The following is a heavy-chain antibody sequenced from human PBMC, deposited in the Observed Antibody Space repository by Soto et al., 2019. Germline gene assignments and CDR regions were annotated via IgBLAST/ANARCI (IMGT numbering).Heavy chain of an antibody. Sequence: PSETLAHTCSVTGGSINTYCWSWIRQSAGKGLEWIGRVYTTGSTNYNPSLKSRVTISVDTSRNQFSLSLRSVTAAETAVYYWARDWNLICEVMAAMRCNVAPGGHRPLVT. D-gene: IGHD1-7*01. CDR2: VYTTGST. CDR1: GGSINTYC. J-gene: IGHJ5*02. V-gene: IGHV4-4*07. CDR3: ARDWNLICEVMAAMRCNVAP.